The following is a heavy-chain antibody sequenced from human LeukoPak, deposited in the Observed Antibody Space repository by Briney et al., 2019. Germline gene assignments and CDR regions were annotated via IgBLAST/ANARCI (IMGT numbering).Heavy chain of an antibody. Sequence: ASVKVSCKASGYTFNSYDITWVRQAPGQGLEWMAWISTYNGNTNYAQKVQGRVTMTTDTSTSTAYMELRSLRSDDTAVYYCARDSVDGSGTYYNDNPDYWGQGTLVTVSS. CDR3: ARDSVDGSGTYYNDNPDY. CDR2: ISTYNGNT. J-gene: IGHJ4*02. V-gene: IGHV1-18*01. D-gene: IGHD3-10*01. CDR1: GYTFNSYD.